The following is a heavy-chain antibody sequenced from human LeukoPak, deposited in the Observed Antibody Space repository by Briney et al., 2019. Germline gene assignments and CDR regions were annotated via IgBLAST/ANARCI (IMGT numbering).Heavy chain of an antibody. Sequence: PGGSPRLSCAASGFSFSIYFMNWVRQAPGKGLEWVSSISRTSEYIHYVDSVRGRFAIPRKKAKTSGYLEMNSLRAEETAVFFCAGGGDFDKWGQGILVTVSA. J-gene: IGHJ4*02. V-gene: IGHV3-21*01. CDR1: GFSFSIYF. D-gene: IGHD3-16*01. CDR2: ISRTSEYI. CDR3: AGGGDFDK.